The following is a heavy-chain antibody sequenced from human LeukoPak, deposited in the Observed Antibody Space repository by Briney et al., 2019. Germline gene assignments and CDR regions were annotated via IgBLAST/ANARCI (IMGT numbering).Heavy chain of an antibody. J-gene: IGHJ4*02. V-gene: IGHV3-23*01. D-gene: IGHD2-2*01. CDR3: AKDPGVVPAHYFDY. CDR1: GFTFSSYA. CDR2: TGSTGVST. Sequence: GGSLRLSCAASGFTFSSYAMNWVRQAPGRGLEWVSGTGSTGVSTFYADSVKGRFTVSRDNSKNTLSLQMNSLRAEDTAVYYCAKDPGVVPAHYFDYWGQGTLVTVSS.